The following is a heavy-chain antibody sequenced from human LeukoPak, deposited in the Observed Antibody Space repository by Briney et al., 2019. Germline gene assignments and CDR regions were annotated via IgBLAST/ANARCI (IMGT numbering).Heavy chain of an antibody. CDR3: AKGIQLWLSWFDP. Sequence: GGSLRPSCAASGFTFDDYAMRWVRQAPGKGLEWVSGISWNSGSIGYADSVKGRFTISRDNAKNSLYLQMNSLRAEDTALYYCAKGIQLWLSWFDPWGQGTLVTVSS. V-gene: IGHV3-9*01. CDR2: ISWNSGSI. D-gene: IGHD5-18*01. CDR1: GFTFDDYA. J-gene: IGHJ5*02.